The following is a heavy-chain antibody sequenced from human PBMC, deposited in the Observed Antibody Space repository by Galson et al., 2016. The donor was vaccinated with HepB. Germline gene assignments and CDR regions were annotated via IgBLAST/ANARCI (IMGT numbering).Heavy chain of an antibody. CDR1: GFSLSTDDMG. V-gene: IGHV2-5*02. CDR3: GRNHGSDFDH. Sequence: PALVKPPQTLTLTCNFSGFSLSTDDMGVGWIRQPPGKALEWLAVIHWDDDKRYSPSLKSRLTITKDTSKNQVVLTMTNMDPVDTATYYCGRNHGSDFDHWGQGILVTVSS. CDR2: IHWDDDK. J-gene: IGHJ4*02. D-gene: IGHD3-10*01.